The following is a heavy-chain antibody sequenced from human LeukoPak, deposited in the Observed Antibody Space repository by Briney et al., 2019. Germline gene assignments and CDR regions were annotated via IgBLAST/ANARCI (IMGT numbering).Heavy chain of an antibody. Sequence: GGSRRLSCAASGFTFNYYWLTWVRQAPGKGLEWVANIQQDGSEKYYVDSVKGRFIISRDNAKNSLYLQMNSLRAEDTAVYYCARVRKLRTRGVMDPLDYWGQGTLVTVSS. J-gene: IGHJ4*02. CDR3: ARVRKLRTRGVMDPLDY. V-gene: IGHV3-7*01. CDR1: GFTFNYYW. D-gene: IGHD3-10*01. CDR2: IQQDGSEK.